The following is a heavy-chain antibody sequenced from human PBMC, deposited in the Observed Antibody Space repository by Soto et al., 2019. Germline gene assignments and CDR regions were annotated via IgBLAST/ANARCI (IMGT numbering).Heavy chain of an antibody. V-gene: IGHV3-72*01. CDR3: TRISDYGAPFDS. J-gene: IGHJ4*02. CDR2: STKKANGYTT. CDR1: GFTFSDHY. D-gene: IGHD4-17*01. Sequence: EVQLVESGGGLVQPGGSLRLSCAASGFTFSDHYMDWVRQAPGKGLEWVGRSTKKANGYTTEYAASVKDRFTISRDGSKSSLYLQMNSLKTEDTAVYYCTRISDYGAPFDSWGQGTLVTVSS.